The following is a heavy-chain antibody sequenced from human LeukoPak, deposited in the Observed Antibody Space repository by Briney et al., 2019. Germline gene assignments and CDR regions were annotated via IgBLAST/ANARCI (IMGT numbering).Heavy chain of an antibody. CDR2: INHSGST. CDR1: GGSFSGYY. CDR3: ARDFNWGRSFDY. D-gene: IGHD7-27*01. V-gene: IGHV4-34*01. J-gene: IGHJ4*02. Sequence: PSETLSLTCAVYGGSFSGYYWSWIRQPPGKGLEWIGEINHSGSTNYNPSLKSLFTISVDTSKNQFSLKPSSVTAADTAVYYCARDFNWGRSFDYWGQGTLVTVSS.